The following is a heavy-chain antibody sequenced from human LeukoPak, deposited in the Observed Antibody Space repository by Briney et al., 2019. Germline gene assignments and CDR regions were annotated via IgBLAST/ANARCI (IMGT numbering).Heavy chain of an antibody. CDR1: GFTFDDYG. CDR2: ILWSGGST. J-gene: IGHJ4*02. D-gene: IGHD3-10*01. V-gene: IGHV3-20*04. Sequence: GGSLRLSCAASGFTFDDYGMSWVRQAPGKGLEWVSGILWSGGSTGYADSVKGRFTISRDNAKSSLYLQMNSLRAEDTALYYCARDDYGSGSWNDYWGQGTLVTVSS. CDR3: ARDDYGSGSWNDY.